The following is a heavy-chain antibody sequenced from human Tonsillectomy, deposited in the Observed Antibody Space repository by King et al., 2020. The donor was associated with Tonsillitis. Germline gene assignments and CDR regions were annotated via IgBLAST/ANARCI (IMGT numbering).Heavy chain of an antibody. Sequence: VQLVESGGGLVQPGGSLRLSCVASGFTFYNYAMNWVRQAPGKGLEWVSGVSGSGGGRSYADSVKGRFTISRDNSKNTVYLQMSGLRAEDTAVYYCAKGHAGSGSTVTTSFDSWGQGTLVTVSS. J-gene: IGHJ4*02. CDR2: VSGSGGGR. CDR1: GFTFYNYA. D-gene: IGHD4-17*01. V-gene: IGHV3-23*04. CDR3: AKGHAGSGSTVTTSFDS.